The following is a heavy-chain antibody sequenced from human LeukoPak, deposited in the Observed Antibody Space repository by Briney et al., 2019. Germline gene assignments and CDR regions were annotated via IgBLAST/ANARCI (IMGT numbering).Heavy chain of an antibody. CDR2: ISAYNGNT. CDR1: GGTFSSYA. CDR3: ARGGPYYYGSGTLPY. J-gene: IGHJ4*02. D-gene: IGHD3-10*01. V-gene: IGHV1-18*01. Sequence: ASVKVSCKASGGTFSSYAISWVRQAPGQGLEWMGWISAYNGNTNYAQKLQGRVTMTTDTSTSTAYMELRSLRSDDTAVYYCARGGPYYYGSGTLPYWGQGTLVTVSS.